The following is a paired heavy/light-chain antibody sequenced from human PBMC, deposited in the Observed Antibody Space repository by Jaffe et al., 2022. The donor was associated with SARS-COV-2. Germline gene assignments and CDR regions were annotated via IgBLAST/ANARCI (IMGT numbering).Heavy chain of an antibody. V-gene: IGHV3-66*02. J-gene: IGHJ3*02. CDR1: GFTVSSNY. Sequence: EVQLVESGGGLVQPGGSLRLSCAASGFTVSSNYMSWVRQAPGKGLEWVSVIYSGGSTYYADSVKGRFTISRDNSKNTLYLQMNSLRAEDTAVYYCARGPSYYYDSSGYYRGAFDIWGQGTMVTVSS. D-gene: IGHD3-22*01. CDR2: IYSGGST. CDR3: ARGPSYYYDSSGYYRGAFDI.
Light chain of an antibody. J-gene: IGLJ1*01. Sequence: QSALTQPRSVSGSPGQSVTISCTGTSSDVGGYNYVSWYQQHPGKAPKLMIYDVSKRPSGVPDRFSGSKSGNTASLTISGLQAEDEADYYCCSYAGSYTWVFGTGTKVTVL. V-gene: IGLV2-11*01. CDR1: SSDVGGYNY. CDR3: CSYAGSYTWV. CDR2: DVS.